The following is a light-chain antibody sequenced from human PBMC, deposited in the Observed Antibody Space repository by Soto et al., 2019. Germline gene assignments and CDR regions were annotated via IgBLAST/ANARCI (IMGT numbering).Light chain of an antibody. CDR1: HSIVSY. V-gene: IGKV3-15*01. CDR3: QQYNNWPLT. CDR2: GVS. Sequence: MTQSPSTLSASVGDRVTITCRASHSIVSYLAWYQQKPCQAPRLLIYGVSTRANGVPARFSGSGSGTVFTLTISSLQSEDFAVYYCQQYNNWPLTFGGGTKVDIK. J-gene: IGKJ4*01.